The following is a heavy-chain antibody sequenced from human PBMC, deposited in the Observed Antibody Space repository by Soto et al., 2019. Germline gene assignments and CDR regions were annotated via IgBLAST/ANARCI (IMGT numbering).Heavy chain of an antibody. CDR2: IKQDGSEK. CDR3: ARVGGCTNGVCYLIYYYYDYMDV. V-gene: IGHV3-7*01. J-gene: IGHJ6*03. D-gene: IGHD2-8*01. CDR1: GFTFSSYW. Sequence: EVQLVESGGGLVQPGGSLRLSCAASGFTFSSYWMSWVRQAPGKGLEWVANIKQDGSEKYYVDSVKGRFTISRDNAKNSLYLQMNSLRAEDTAVYYCARVGGCTNGVCYLIYYYYDYMDVWGKGTTVTVSS.